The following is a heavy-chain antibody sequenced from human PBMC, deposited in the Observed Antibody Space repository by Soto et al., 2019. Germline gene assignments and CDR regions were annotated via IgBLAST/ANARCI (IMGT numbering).Heavy chain of an antibody. D-gene: IGHD2-2*01. CDR2: IYYSGST. J-gene: IGHJ3*02. CDR1: GGSISSGY. V-gene: IGHV4-59*01. CDR3: ASSTSEFFGGAFDI. Sequence: SETLSLPCTVSGGSISSGYWSWIRQPPGKGLEWIGYIYYSGSTNYNPSLKSRVTISVDTSKNQFSLKLSSVTAADTAVYYCASSTSEFFGGAFDIWGQGTMVTVSS.